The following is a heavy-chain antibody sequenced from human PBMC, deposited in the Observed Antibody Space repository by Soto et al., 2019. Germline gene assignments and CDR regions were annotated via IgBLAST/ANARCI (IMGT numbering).Heavy chain of an antibody. J-gene: IGHJ4*02. CDR3: AKDLRPDGVWDFDY. Sequence: EVQLLESGGGLVQPGGSLRLSFAASGFTFSSYTMTWVRQAPGKGLEWVSGINSGGRTYYADSVKGRFTISRDDSKNTLYLQIISLRAEDTAVYYCAKDLRPDGVWDFDYWGQGTLVTVSS. D-gene: IGHD4-17*01. V-gene: IGHV3-23*01. CDR1: GFTFSSYT. CDR2: INSGGRT.